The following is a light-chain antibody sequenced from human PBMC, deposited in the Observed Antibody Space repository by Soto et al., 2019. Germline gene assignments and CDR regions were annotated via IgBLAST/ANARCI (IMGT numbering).Light chain of an antibody. J-gene: IGLJ1*01. CDR3: CSYAGSYTYV. CDR1: SSDVGGYSI. CDR2: DVT. Sequence: QSALTQPRSVSRSPGQSVTISCTGTSSDVGGYSIVSWYQQHPGKAPKLMIYDVTKRPSGVPGRFSGSKSGNTASLTISGLQAEDEADYYCCSYAGSYTYVFGTGTKLTVL. V-gene: IGLV2-11*01.